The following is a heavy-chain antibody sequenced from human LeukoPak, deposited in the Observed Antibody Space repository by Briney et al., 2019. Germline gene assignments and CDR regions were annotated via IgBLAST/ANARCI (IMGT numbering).Heavy chain of an antibody. CDR1: GFKFSSYS. D-gene: IGHD3-10*01. J-gene: IGHJ4*02. CDR3: ARDWSYYGSGSYYNGYYFDY. CDR2: ISSSSSYI. V-gene: IGHV3-21*01. Sequence: GGSLRLSCAASGFKFSSYSMKWVRQAPGKGLEWVSFISSSSSYIYYADSVKGRFTISRDNSKNTLYLQMNSLRPEDTAVYYCARDWSYYGSGSYYNGYYFDYWGQGTLVTVSS.